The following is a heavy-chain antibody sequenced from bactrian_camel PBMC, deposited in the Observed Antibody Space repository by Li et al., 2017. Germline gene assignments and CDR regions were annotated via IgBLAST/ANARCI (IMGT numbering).Heavy chain of an antibody. CDR3: AGDSQQKVRRSWLAAYEYGD. D-gene: IGHD6*01. Sequence: HVQLVESGGGSVQAGGSLRLSCDVTGRSPHYYAMAWFRQAPGREREGVASMYSGGGSLYYDDSVKGRFTFSRNYATNTLYLQMNSLQPEDTAMYYCAGDSQQKVRRSWLAAYEYGDWGQGTQVTVS. CDR2: MYSGGGSL. V-gene: IGHV3S63*01. J-gene: IGHJ4*01. CDR1: GRSPHYYA.